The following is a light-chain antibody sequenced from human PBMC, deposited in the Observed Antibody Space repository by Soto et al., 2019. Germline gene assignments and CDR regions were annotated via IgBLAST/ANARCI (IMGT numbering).Light chain of an antibody. CDR2: DAY. CDR3: QQCATSPRT. CDR1: QTVTNNY. J-gene: IGKJ1*01. V-gene: IGKV3-20*01. Sequence: EIVLTQSPGTLSLSPGERATLFCRASQTVTNNYLAWYQQKPGQAPRLLVDDAYRRATGIPDSFSGSGSGTDFTLTVSRVEPEDFGVYYCQQCATSPRTFGQGTKVEIK.